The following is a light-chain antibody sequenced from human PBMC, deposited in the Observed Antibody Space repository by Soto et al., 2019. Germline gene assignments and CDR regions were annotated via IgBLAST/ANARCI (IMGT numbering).Light chain of an antibody. CDR1: QSVSSY. CDR3: QRNNSQLT. Sequence: EILLTQSPATLSLSPGERATLTCRASQSVSSYLAWYQQKAGQAPKLLIYDASTLATGIPSRFSGSGSGTDFTLTISSLEPEDFAVYYCQRNNSQLTFGQGTRVEIK. V-gene: IGKV3-11*01. CDR2: DAS. J-gene: IGKJ5*01.